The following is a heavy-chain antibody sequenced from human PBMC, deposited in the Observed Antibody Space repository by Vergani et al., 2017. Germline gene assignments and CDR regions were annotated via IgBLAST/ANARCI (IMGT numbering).Heavy chain of an antibody. CDR3: TRHVDVTAXVPTNSYYYYGMDV. J-gene: IGHJ6*02. V-gene: IGHV3-73*01. CDR2: IRSKANSYAT. Sequence: EVQLLESGGGLVQPGGSLRLSCAASGFTFSGSAMHWVRQASGKGLEWVGRIRSKANSYATAYAASVKGRFTISRDDSKNTAYLQMNSLKTEDTAVYYCTRHVDVTAXVPTNSYYYYGMDVWGQGTTVTVSS. CDR1: GFTFSGSA. D-gene: IGHD5-18*01.